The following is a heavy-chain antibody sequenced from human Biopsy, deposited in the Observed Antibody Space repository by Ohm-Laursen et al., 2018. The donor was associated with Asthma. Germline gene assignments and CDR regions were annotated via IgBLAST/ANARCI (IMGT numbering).Heavy chain of an antibody. J-gene: IGHJ4*02. Sequence: SLRLSCAASGFSVSSNYMGWVRQAPGKGLEWVSVIYSGGSTYYADSVKGRFTISRDNSKNTLDLQMNSLRAEDTAVYYCARGYSTSWYFGYWGQGTVVTVSS. CDR1: GFSVSSNY. CDR2: IYSGGST. D-gene: IGHD6-13*01. V-gene: IGHV3-53*01. CDR3: ARGYSTSWYFGY.